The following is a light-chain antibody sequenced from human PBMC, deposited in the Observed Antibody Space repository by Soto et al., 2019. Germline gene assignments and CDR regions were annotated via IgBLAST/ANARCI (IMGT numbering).Light chain of an antibody. Sequence: EIVLTQSPATLSLSPGERATLSCRASQSVSTYLAWYQQKPGQAPRLLIYDASKRATGIPDRFSGSGSGTDFTLTITSLEPEDFGVYYCQQRSNWPPTWTFGQGTKVDIK. V-gene: IGKV3-11*01. CDR2: DAS. CDR1: QSVSTY. J-gene: IGKJ1*01. CDR3: QQRSNWPPTWT.